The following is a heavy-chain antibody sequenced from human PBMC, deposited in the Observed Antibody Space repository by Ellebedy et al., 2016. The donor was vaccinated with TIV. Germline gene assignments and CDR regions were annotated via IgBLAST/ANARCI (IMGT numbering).Heavy chain of an antibody. CDR2: IYYSGST. D-gene: IGHD2-8*02. CDR1: GGSISSSSYY. CDR3: ARSKCPRLYCGPRAPDNWFDP. J-gene: IGHJ5*02. V-gene: IGHV4-31*03. Sequence: SETLSLXXTVSGGSISSSSYYWGWIRQPPGKGLEWIGYIYYSGSTYYNPSLKSRVTISVDTSKNQFSLKLSSVTAADTAVYYCARSKCPRLYCGPRAPDNWFDPWGQGTLVTVSS.